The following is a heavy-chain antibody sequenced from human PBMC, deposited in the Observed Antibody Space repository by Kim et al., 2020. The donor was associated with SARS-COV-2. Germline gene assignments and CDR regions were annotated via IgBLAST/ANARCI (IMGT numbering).Heavy chain of an antibody. V-gene: IGHV3-7*01. Sequence: GGSLRLSCAASGFTFSSYWMSWVRQAPGKGLEWVANIKQDGSEKYYVDSVKGRFTISRDNAKNSLYLQMNSLRAEDTAVYYCAREVGSYGYLDYYYYGMDVWGQGTTVTVSS. CDR1: GFTFSSYW. D-gene: IGHD5-18*01. CDR2: IKQDGSEK. J-gene: IGHJ6*02. CDR3: AREVGSYGYLDYYYYGMDV.